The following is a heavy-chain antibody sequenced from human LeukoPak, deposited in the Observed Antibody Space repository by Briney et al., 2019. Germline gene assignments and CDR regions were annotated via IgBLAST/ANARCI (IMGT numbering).Heavy chain of an antibody. V-gene: IGHV4-39*01. CDR1: RDSLSSSGSY. CDR3: ARGNWQLTWYFDL. J-gene: IGHJ2*01. D-gene: IGHD1-1*01. CDR2: MYYSGST. Sequence: PSETLSLTCTVSRDSLSSSGSYWVWIRQPPGKGLEWIGSMYYSGSTYYSPSLKSRVTISVDTSNYQFSLKVTSVTAADTAVYYCARGNWQLTWYFDLWGRGALVTVSS.